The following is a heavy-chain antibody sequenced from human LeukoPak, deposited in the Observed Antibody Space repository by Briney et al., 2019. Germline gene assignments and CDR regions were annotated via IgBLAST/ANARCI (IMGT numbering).Heavy chain of an antibody. CDR2: INPNSGDT. CDR1: GYTFTSYG. V-gene: IGHV1-2*02. Sequence: ASVKVSCKASGYTFTSYGITWVRQATGQGLEWMGWINPNSGDTNSAQNFQGRVTMTRETSISTAYMELSRLTSDDTAVYYCARGSGYESWFDPWGQGTLVTVSS. D-gene: IGHD5-12*01. CDR3: ARGSGYESWFDP. J-gene: IGHJ5*02.